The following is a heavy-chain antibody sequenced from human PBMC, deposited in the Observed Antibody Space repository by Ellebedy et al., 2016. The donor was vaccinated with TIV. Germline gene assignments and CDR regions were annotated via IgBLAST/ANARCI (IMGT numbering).Heavy chain of an antibody. J-gene: IGHJ4*02. CDR1: GGSITTRNF. Sequence: MPSETLSLTCTVSGGSITTRNFWGWIRQPPGKGLEWIGNIFHSGTAYFNPSLKSRVSMSIDTSKNQFSLKMTSATAADTAVYYCAGLGDSSGWYEGNWGQGTLVTVSS. CDR3: AGLGDSSGWYEGN. D-gene: IGHD6-19*01. CDR2: IFHSGTA. V-gene: IGHV4-39*01.